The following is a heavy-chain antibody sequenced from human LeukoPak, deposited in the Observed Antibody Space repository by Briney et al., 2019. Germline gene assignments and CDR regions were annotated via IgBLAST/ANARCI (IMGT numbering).Heavy chain of an antibody. Sequence: GGSLRLSCAASGFTFSSYSMNWVRQAPGKGVEWVSSISSSSSYIYYADSVKGRFTISRDNAKNSLYLQMNSLRAEDTAVYYCASSSGWANSYYYYMDVSGKGTTVTMSS. CDR3: ASSSGWANSYYYYMDV. CDR1: GFTFSSYS. V-gene: IGHV3-21*01. J-gene: IGHJ6*03. D-gene: IGHD6-19*01. CDR2: ISSSSSYI.